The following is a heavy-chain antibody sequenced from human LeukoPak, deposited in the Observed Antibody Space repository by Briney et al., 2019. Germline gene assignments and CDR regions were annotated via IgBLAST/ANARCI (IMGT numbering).Heavy chain of an antibody. V-gene: IGHV3-74*01. Sequence: GGSLRLSCAASGFTFSNYWMHWVRQAPGKGLVWVSRINSDGSITSYADSVKGRFTISSDTSKNTLYLQMNSLRAEDTAVYYCARDLSPVVRASPMGYWGQGTLVTVSS. D-gene: IGHD3-10*01. CDR2: INSDGSIT. CDR3: ARDLSPVVRASPMGY. CDR1: GFTFSNYW. J-gene: IGHJ4*02.